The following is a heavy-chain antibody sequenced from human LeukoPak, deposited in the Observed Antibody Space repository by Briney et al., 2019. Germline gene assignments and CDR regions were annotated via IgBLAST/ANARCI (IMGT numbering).Heavy chain of an antibody. CDR2: IYPGDSDT. CDR1: GYIFTSYW. D-gene: IGHD3-3*01. V-gene: IGHV5-51*01. J-gene: IGHJ4*02. Sequence: GESLKISCKGSGYIFTSYWIGWVRQLPGKGLEWMGIIYPGDSDTRYSPSFQGQVTISADKSISTAYLQWSSLKASDTAMYYCARQTYDFWSGYPNYPFDYWGQGTLVTVPS. CDR3: ARQTYDFWSGYPNYPFDY.